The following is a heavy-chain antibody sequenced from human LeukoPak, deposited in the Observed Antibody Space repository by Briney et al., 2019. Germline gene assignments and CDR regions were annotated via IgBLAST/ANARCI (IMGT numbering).Heavy chain of an antibody. V-gene: IGHV3-21*01. D-gene: IGHD6-19*01. CDR2: IGSSSSYI. CDR1: GFTFSSYS. J-gene: IGHJ6*03. Sequence: GGSLRLSCAASGFTFSSYSMNWVRQAPGKGLEWVSSIGSSSSYIYYADSVKGRFTISRDNAKNSLYLQMNSLRAEDTAVYYCARGLPIAVAGTPPYMDVWGKGTTVTVSS. CDR3: ARGLPIAVAGTPPYMDV.